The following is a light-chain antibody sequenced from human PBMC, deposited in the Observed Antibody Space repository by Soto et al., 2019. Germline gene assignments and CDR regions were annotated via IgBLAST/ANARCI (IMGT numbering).Light chain of an antibody. V-gene: IGLV2-8*01. J-gene: IGLJ1*01. CDR2: EVS. CDR3: ISYAGSNNYV. Sequence: QSVLTQPPSASGSPGQSVTISCTGTSSDVGGYSSVAWFQHHPGKAPKLMIYEVSKRPSGVPDRFSGSKSGNTASLTVSGFQAEDEADYYCISYAGSNNYVFGTGTKVTVL. CDR1: SSDVGGYSS.